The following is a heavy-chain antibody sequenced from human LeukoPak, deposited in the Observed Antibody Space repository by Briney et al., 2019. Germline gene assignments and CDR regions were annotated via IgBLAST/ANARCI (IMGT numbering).Heavy chain of an antibody. CDR1: GFTFSSYG. Sequence: PGRSLRLSCAASGFTFSSYGMHWVRQAPGKGLEWVAVISYDGSNKYYADSVKGRFTISRDNSKNTLYLQMNSLRAEDTAVYYCAKDGSRYSYDPFDYWGQGTLVTVSS. D-gene: IGHD5-18*01. J-gene: IGHJ4*02. V-gene: IGHV3-30*18. CDR2: ISYDGSNK. CDR3: AKDGSRYSYDPFDY.